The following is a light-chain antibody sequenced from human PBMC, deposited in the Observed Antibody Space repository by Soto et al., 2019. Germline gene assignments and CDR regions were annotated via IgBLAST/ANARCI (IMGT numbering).Light chain of an antibody. CDR2: DAS. CDR3: QQYNNYPWT. Sequence: DIQMTQSPSTLSASVGDRVTITCRASQSISSWLAWYQQKPGKAPKLLIYDASSLESGVPSRFSGSGSGTEFTLTISSLQPDDFATYSCQQYNNYPWTFGQGTKVEIK. CDR1: QSISSW. V-gene: IGKV1-5*01. J-gene: IGKJ1*01.